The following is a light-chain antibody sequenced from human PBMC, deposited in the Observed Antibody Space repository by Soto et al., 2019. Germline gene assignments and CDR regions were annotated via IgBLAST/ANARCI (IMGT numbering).Light chain of an antibody. CDR1: QSISSR. CDR2: EAS. CDR3: QQYNTYSS. J-gene: IGKJ3*01. Sequence: DIQMTQSPPILSASVGDRVTMTCRASQSISSRLAWYQQKPGRAPKLLIYEASALETAVPSRFSGSGSGTEFTLTISSLHPHDFTTYYCQQYNTYSSFGPGTKVDMK. V-gene: IGKV1-5*03.